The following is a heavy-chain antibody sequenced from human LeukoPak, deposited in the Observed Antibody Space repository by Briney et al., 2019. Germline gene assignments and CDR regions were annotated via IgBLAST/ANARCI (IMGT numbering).Heavy chain of an antibody. V-gene: IGHV3-23*01. Sequence: GGSLRLSCAASGFTFSSYAMTWVRQAPGKGLEWVSAVSGSSDTTYYADFVKGRFTISRDNSKNTLYLRMSSLRAEDTAIYYCAKGPIVPVATYFFDNWGQGTLVIVSS. CDR1: GFTFSSYA. CDR3: AKGPIVPVATYFFDN. J-gene: IGHJ4*02. D-gene: IGHD2-2*01. CDR2: VSGSSDTT.